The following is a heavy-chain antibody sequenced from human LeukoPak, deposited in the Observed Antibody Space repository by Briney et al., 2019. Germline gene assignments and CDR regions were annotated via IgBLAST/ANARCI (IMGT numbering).Heavy chain of an antibody. CDR3: ARARSIVVLINYYFDY. V-gene: IGHV4-34*01. D-gene: IGHD3-22*01. CDR1: GGSFSGYY. CDR2: INHSGST. Sequence: SETLSLTCAVYGGSFSGYYWSWIRQPPGKGLEWIGEINHSGSTNYNPSLKSRVTISVDTSKNQFSLKLSSVTAADTAVYYCARARSIVVLINYYFDYWGQGTLVTVSS. J-gene: IGHJ4*02.